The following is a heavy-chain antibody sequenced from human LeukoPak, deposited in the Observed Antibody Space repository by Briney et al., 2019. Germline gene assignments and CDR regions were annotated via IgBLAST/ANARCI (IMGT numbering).Heavy chain of an antibody. CDR1: GFTFSSYS. J-gene: IGHJ4*02. CDR3: ARAQGGGYYFDY. V-gene: IGHV3-21*01. Sequence: GGSLRLSCAASGFTFSSYSMNWVRQAPGKGLEWVSSISSSSSYIYYADSVKGRFTISRDNAKNSLYLQMNSLRAEDTAVYYCARAQGGGYYFDYWGQGTLVTVSS. D-gene: IGHD3-16*01. CDR2: ISSSSSYI.